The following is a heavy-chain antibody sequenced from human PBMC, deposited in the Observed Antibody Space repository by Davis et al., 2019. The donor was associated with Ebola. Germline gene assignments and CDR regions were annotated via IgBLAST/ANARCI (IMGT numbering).Heavy chain of an antibody. CDR1: GFTFSSYA. Sequence: GGSLRLSCAASGFTFSSYAMSWVRQAPGKGLEWVSAISGSGGSTYYADSVKGRFTISRDNSKNTLYLQMNSLRAEDTAVYYCAKVDYYDSSGYLAGYYYYYGMDVWGQGTTVTVSS. D-gene: IGHD3-22*01. CDR2: ISGSGGST. V-gene: IGHV3-23*01. CDR3: AKVDYYDSSGYLAGYYYYYGMDV. J-gene: IGHJ6*02.